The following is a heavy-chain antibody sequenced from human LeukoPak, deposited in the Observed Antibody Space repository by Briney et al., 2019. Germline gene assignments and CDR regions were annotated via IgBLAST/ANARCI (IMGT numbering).Heavy chain of an antibody. CDR1: GYSITSGDY. CDR2: LYHSGST. J-gene: IGHJ4*02. D-gene: IGHD3-22*01. Sequence: TSETLSLTCAVSGYSITSGDYWGWIRQPPGKGLEWIGSLYHSGSTYNNPSLKNRLTRSVDTSKNQFSLKLTSVTAADTAVYYCARTTYYYEGSFDYWGQGTLVTVSS. V-gene: IGHV4-38-2*01. CDR3: ARTTYYYEGSFDY.